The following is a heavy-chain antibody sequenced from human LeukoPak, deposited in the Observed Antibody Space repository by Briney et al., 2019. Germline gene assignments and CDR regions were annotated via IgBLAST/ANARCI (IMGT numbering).Heavy chain of an antibody. D-gene: IGHD6-19*01. CDR2: ISGSGGST. J-gene: IGHJ5*02. CDR3: AKPPRHYSSGFNWFDP. Sequence: PGGSLRLSCAASGFTFSSYAMSWVRQAPGKGLEWVSAISGSGGSTYYADSVKGRFTISRDNSKNTLYLQMNSLRAEDTAVYYCAKPPRHYSSGFNWFDPWGQGTLVTVSS. CDR1: GFTFSSYA. V-gene: IGHV3-23*01.